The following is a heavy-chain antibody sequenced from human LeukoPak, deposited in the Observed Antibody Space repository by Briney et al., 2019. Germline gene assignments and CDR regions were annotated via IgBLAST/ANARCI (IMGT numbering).Heavy chain of an antibody. CDR1: GYTFTSYD. CDR2: MNPNSGNT. V-gene: IGHV1-8*02. Sequence: GASVKVSCKASGYTFTSYDINWVRLATGQGLEWMGWMNPNSGNTGYAQKFQGRVTMTRNTSISTAYMELSSLRSEDTAVYYCARFDYDFWSGYYQAFDIWGQGTMVTVSS. J-gene: IGHJ3*02. D-gene: IGHD3-3*01. CDR3: ARFDYDFWSGYYQAFDI.